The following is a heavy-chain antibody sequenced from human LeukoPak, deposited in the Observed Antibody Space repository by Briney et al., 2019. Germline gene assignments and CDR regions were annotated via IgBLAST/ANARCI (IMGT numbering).Heavy chain of an antibody. D-gene: IGHD3-22*01. J-gene: IGHJ4*02. CDR1: GYTFTGYY. V-gene: IGHV1-2*02. Sequence: ASVKVSCKASGYTFTGYYMHWVRQAPGQGLEWMGWMNPNSGGTNYAQKFRGRITMTRDTSINTAYMELSRLRSDDTAVYYCGRDRNYQDSSGRPGYWGQGTLVTVPS. CDR3: GRDRNYQDSSGRPGY. CDR2: MNPNSGGT.